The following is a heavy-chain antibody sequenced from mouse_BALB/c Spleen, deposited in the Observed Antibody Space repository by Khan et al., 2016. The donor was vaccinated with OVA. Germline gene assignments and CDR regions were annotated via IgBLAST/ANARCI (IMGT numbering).Heavy chain of an antibody. D-gene: IGHD3-1*01. CDR3: ARGGYNPAMDY. J-gene: IGHJ4*01. Sequence: QVQLKESGAELMKPGASVTISCKATGYTFSMYWIEWVKQRPGHGLEWIGDILPGSGNTNNNEKFKGKATFTAHTSSNTAYMELSSLTSEDSAVYYCARGGYNPAMDYWGQGTSVTVSS. V-gene: IGHV1-9*01. CDR1: GYTFSMYW. CDR2: ILPGSGNT.